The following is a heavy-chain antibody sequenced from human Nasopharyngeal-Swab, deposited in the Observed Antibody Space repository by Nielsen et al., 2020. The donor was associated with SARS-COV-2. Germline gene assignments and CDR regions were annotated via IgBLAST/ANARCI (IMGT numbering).Heavy chain of an antibody. CDR1: GGSISAYH. Sequence: SETLSLTCTVSGGSISAYHWGWIRQPPGKGLEWIGYIYYSGSTNYNPSLKSRVTISVDTSKNQFSLKLSSVTAADTAVYYCRGIAGTPGAFDIWGQGTMVTVSS. CDR2: IYYSGST. V-gene: IGHV4-59*01. J-gene: IGHJ3*02. CDR3: RGIAGTPGAFDI. D-gene: IGHD1-20*01.